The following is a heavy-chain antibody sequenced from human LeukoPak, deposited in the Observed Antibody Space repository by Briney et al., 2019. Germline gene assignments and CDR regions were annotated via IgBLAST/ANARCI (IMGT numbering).Heavy chain of an antibody. CDR2: IKQDGSEK. J-gene: IGHJ1*01. V-gene: IGHV3-7*01. CDR3: ARDLSSSSTAYFHH. Sequence: GGSLRLSCAASGFTFSSYWMSWVRQAPGKGLEWVANIKQDGSEKYYVDSVKGRFTISRDNAKNSLYLQMNSLRDEDTAVYYCARDLSSSSTAYFHHWGQGTLVTVSS. CDR1: GFTFSSYW. D-gene: IGHD6-6*01.